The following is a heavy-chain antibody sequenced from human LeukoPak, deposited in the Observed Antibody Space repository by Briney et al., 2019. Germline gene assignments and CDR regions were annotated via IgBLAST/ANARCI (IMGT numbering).Heavy chain of an antibody. D-gene: IGHD3-22*01. CDR3: ARTLQIYDSSGYSSS. Sequence: PGGSLRLSCAASGFTFSSYSMTWVRQAPGKGLEWVSSISSSSSYIYYADSVKGRFTISRDNAKNSLYLQMNSLRAEDTAVYYCARTLQIYDSSGYSSSGGQGTLVTVSS. CDR2: ISSSSSYI. CDR1: GFTFSSYS. J-gene: IGHJ4*02. V-gene: IGHV3-21*01.